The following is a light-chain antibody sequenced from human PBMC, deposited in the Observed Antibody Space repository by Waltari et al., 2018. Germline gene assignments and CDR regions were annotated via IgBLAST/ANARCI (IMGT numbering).Light chain of an antibody. CDR3: NSYASSNTRV. V-gene: IGLV2-14*03. CDR1: SSDVGGYNY. Sequence: QSALTQAASVSGSPGQPITISCTGTSSDVGGYNYVSWYQQHPGKAPKPIIYDVSNRPAGVSNRFPCSKSGNPPSRTISGLQAEDEADYYCNSYASSNTRVFGGGTKLTVL. J-gene: IGLJ3*02. CDR2: DVS.